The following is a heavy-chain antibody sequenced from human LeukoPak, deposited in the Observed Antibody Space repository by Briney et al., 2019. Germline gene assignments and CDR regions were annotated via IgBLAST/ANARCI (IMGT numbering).Heavy chain of an antibody. D-gene: IGHD3-22*01. CDR2: INSDGSST. J-gene: IGHJ4*02. V-gene: IGHV3-74*01. CDR3: ATPKSYYYDSSGFFDY. CDR1: GFTFSSYW. Sequence: GGSLRLSCAASGFTFSSYWMHWVRQAPGKGLVWVSRINSDGSSTSYADSVKGRFTISRDNAKNTLYLQMNSLRAEDTAVYYCATPKSYYYDSSGFFDYWGQGTLVTVSS.